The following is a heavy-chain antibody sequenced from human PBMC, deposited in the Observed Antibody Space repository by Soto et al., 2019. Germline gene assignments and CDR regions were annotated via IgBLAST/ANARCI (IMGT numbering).Heavy chain of an antibody. V-gene: IGHV1-18*04. Sequence: QVQLEQSGAEVKKPGASVKVSCKASGYTFTNYGISWVRQAPGQGLEWMGWISGYSGDTNYAQRVQDRVTMTTDRSTSTAYMELRSLRSDDTAVYYCARDVPFTVASRDRRNYYRGMDVWGQGTTVTVSS. CDR1: GYTFTNYG. CDR3: ARDVPFTVASRDRRNYYRGMDV. D-gene: IGHD4-4*01. J-gene: IGHJ6*02. CDR2: ISGYSGDT.